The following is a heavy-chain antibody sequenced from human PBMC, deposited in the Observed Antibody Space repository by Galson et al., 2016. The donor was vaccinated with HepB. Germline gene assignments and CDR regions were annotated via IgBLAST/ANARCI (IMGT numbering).Heavy chain of an antibody. CDR3: SRDGLRIAVKYYFAMDV. J-gene: IGHJ6*02. Sequence: SLRLSCAASGFTFSDYYMGWIRQAPGKGLEWVAYISSSGSTMSYADSVKGRFTTSRDNAKNLLCLQMNNLRDDDTAVYYCSRDGLRIAVKYYFAMDVWGQGTTVTVSS. V-gene: IGHV3-11*01. D-gene: IGHD5-12*01. CDR2: ISSSGSTM. CDR1: GFTFSDYY.